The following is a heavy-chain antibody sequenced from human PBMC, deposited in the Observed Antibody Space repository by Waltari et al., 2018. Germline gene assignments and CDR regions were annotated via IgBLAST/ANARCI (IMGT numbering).Heavy chain of an antibody. CDR1: GFTFDDSA. V-gene: IGHV3-9*03. Sequence: EVQLVESGGGLVQPGRSLRLSCAASGFTFDDSAMHWVRQAPGKGLEWVSGISWNSGSIGYADAVKGRLTISRDNAKNSLYLQMNSLRAEDMALYYCAKASSGSAVHDAFDIWDQGTMVTVSS. CDR2: ISWNSGSI. J-gene: IGHJ3*02. D-gene: IGHD6-19*01. CDR3: AKASSGSAVHDAFDI.